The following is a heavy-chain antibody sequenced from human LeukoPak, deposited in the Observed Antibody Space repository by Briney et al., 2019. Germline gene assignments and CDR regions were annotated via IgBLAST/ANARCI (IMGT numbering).Heavy chain of an antibody. CDR1: GYSFTSYY. Sequence: ASVKVSCKASGYSFTSYYMHWVRQAPGQGLEWMGFINPSGSSAAYAQKFQGRVTITRNTSISTAYMELSSLRSEDTAVYYCARGRRDTFFFYYYYYMDVWGKGTTVTVSS. V-gene: IGHV1-46*01. CDR2: INPSGSSA. CDR3: ARGRRDTFFFYYYYYMDV. D-gene: IGHD3-16*01. J-gene: IGHJ6*03.